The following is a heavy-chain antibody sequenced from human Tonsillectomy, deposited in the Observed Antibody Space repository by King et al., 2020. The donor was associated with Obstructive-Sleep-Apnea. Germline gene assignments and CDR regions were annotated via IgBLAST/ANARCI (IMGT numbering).Heavy chain of an antibody. D-gene: IGHD2-2*01. CDR2: ISGSGGST. Sequence: VQLVESGGGLVQPGGSLRLSCAASGFTFSSYVMSWVRQAPGKGLEWVSSISGSGGSTYYADSVKGRFTISRDNSKNTLYLKMNSLRSEDTAVYYCAKSIPAAMIIYFQHWGQGTLVTVSS. CDR3: AKSIPAAMIIYFQH. V-gene: IGHV3-23*04. CDR1: GFTFSSYV. J-gene: IGHJ1*01.